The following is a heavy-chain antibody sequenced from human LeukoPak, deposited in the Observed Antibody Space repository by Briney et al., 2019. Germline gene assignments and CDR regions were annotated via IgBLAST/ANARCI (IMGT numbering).Heavy chain of an antibody. Sequence: KPSETLSLTCTVSGGSISSYYWSWIRQPPGKGLAWIGYIYYSGSTNYNPSLKSRVTISVDTSKIQFSLKLSSGTAADTAVYYCARVRSRDGYLYFDYWGQGTLVTVSS. CDR1: GGSISSYY. CDR2: IYYSGST. J-gene: IGHJ4*02. CDR3: ARVRSRDGYLYFDY. V-gene: IGHV4-59*01. D-gene: IGHD5-24*01.